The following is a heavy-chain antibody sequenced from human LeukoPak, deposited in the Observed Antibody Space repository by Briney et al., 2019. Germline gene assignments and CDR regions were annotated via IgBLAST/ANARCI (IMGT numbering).Heavy chain of an antibody. CDR2: INPNSGGT. D-gene: IGHD3-22*01. CDR3: ARELYDSSGYSFDY. V-gene: IGHV1-2*02. Sequence: ASVKVSCKASGYTFTGYYMHWVRQAPGQGLEWMGWINPNSGGTNYAQKFQGRVTMTRDTSISTAYMELSRLRSDDTAVYYCARELYDSSGYSFDYWGQGTLVTVSS. J-gene: IGHJ4*02. CDR1: GYTFTGYY.